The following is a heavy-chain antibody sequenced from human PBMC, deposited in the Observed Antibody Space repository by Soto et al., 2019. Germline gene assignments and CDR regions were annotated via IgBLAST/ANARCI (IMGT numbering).Heavy chain of an antibody. V-gene: IGHV4-34*01. D-gene: IGHD3-10*01. CDR1: GGSFSGSY. Sequence: SETLSLTSHVYGGSFSGSYWSCIRQPPGKGLEWIGEINNSGSTNYNPSLKSRVTTSVDTSKNQYSPKLSSVTAAYTAVYYCARGPGRLLSYLFFLIIRRPPRSTRRSSDL. J-gene: IGHJ2*01. CDR2: INNSGST. CDR3: ARGPGRLLSYLFFLIIRRPPRSTRRSSDL.